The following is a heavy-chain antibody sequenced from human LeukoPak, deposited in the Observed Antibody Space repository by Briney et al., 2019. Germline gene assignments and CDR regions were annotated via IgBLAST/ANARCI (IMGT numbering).Heavy chain of an antibody. CDR2: ISSSGSTI. D-gene: IGHD3-3*01. J-gene: IGHJ4*02. CDR3: ARGVPYDSWSGPHYSDY. V-gene: IGHV3-48*01. Sequence: GGSLRLSCAASGFTFSRNSMNWVRQAPGKGLEWVSYISSSGSTIYYADSVKGRFTISRDNAKNSLYLQMNSLRAEDTAVYYCARGVPYDSWSGPHYSDYWGQGTLVTVSS. CDR1: GFTFSRNS.